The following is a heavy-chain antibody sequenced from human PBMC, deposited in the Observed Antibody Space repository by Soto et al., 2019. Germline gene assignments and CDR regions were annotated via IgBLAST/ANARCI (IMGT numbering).Heavy chain of an antibody. CDR1: GFTFSSYA. J-gene: IGHJ4*02. Sequence: GESLKISCSASGFTFSSYAMDWVRQAPGKGLEYVSGISITGSRTYYADSVKGRFTISRDNSKKTLYLQMSSLGAEDTAVYYCVKTTYGDSIFDYWGQGTLVTVSS. V-gene: IGHV3-64D*08. CDR3: VKTTYGDSIFDY. CDR2: ISITGSRT. D-gene: IGHD4-17*01.